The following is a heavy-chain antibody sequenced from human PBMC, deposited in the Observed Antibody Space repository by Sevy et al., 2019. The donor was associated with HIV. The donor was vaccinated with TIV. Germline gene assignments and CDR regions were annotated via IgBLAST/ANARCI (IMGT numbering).Heavy chain of an antibody. CDR2: IYYSGST. D-gene: IGHD6-13*01. Sequence: SETLSLTCTVSGGSISSSSYYWGWIRQPPGKGLEWIGSIYYSGSTYYNPSLKSRVTISIDTSKNQFSLKLSSVTAADTAVFYCGRGIAGAGTRQYAFDIWGQGTMVTVSS. J-gene: IGHJ3*02. V-gene: IGHV4-39*01. CDR1: GGSISSSSYY. CDR3: GRGIAGAGTRQYAFDI.